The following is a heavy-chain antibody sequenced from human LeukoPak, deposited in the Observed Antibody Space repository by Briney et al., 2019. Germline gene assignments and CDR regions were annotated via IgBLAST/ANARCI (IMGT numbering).Heavy chain of an antibody. CDR1: GYTFTSYG. Sequence: ASVKVSCKASGYTFTSYGISWVRQAPGQGLEWMGWINTNTGNPTYAQGFTGRFVFSLDTSVSTAYLQISSLKAEDTAVYYCARRLVAMENSIDYWGQGTLVTVSS. CDR2: INTNTGNP. CDR3: ARRLVAMENSIDY. D-gene: IGHD2-15*01. J-gene: IGHJ4*02. V-gene: IGHV7-4-1*02.